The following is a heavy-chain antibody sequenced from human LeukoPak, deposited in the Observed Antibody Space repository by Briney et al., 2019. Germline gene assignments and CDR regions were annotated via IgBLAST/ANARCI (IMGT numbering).Heavy chain of an antibody. CDR1: GGSISSSSYY. V-gene: IGHV4-39*01. J-gene: IGHJ4*02. Sequence: PSETLSLTCTVSGGSISSSSYYWGWIRQPPGKGLEWIGSIYYSGSPYYNPSLKSRVTISVDTSKNQFSLKLSSVTAAATAVYYCARHISSGYSPFGYWGQGTLVTVSS. D-gene: IGHD3-22*01. CDR2: IYYSGSP. CDR3: ARHISSGYSPFGY.